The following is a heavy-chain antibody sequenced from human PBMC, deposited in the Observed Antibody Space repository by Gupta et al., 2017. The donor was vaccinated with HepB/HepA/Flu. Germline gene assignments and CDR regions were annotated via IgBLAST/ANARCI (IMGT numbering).Heavy chain of an antibody. CDR3: TKDIKPGGADV. D-gene: IGHD3-10*01. Sequence: ELQLVASGVNLVQPGRSLRLSCAVSGFSLDQYAMHWVRQVPGKGLEWVSGFSLDSDRIDYADSVKGRFTISRDNAKNSLYIQMNSLRAEDTALYDCTKDIKPGGADVWGRGTTVTVSS. V-gene: IGHV3-9*01. CDR2: FSLDSDRI. J-gene: IGHJ6*02. CDR1: GFSLDQYA.